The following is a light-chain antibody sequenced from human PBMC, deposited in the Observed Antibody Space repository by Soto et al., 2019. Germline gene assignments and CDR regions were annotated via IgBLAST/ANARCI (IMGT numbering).Light chain of an antibody. CDR2: GAS. V-gene: IGKV3-15*01. CDR1: QNILSN. J-gene: IGKJ4*01. Sequence: EIVMTQSPATLSVSPGERATLSCRASQNILSNLAWYQQKPGQAPRLLIYGASTRATGIPARFSGSGSGTEFTLTISSLQSEDFATYYCQQTYSTPRLTFGGGTKVDIK. CDR3: QQTYSTPRLT.